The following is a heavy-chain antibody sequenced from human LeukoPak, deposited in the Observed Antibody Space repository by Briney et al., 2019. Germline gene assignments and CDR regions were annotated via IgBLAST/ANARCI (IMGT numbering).Heavy chain of an antibody. Sequence: ASVKVSCKASGYTFTSYAMHWVRQAPGQRLEWMGWINAGNGNTKYSQKFQGRVTITRDTSASTAHMELSSLRSEDTAVYYCARDLGVPELQNYYYYGMDVWGKGTTVTVSS. D-gene: IGHD4-23*01. CDR1: GYTFTSYA. CDR2: INAGNGNT. J-gene: IGHJ6*04. V-gene: IGHV1-3*01. CDR3: ARDLGVPELQNYYYYGMDV.